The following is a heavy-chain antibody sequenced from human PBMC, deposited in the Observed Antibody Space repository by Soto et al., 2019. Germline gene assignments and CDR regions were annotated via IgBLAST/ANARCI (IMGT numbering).Heavy chain of an antibody. CDR1: GFDFSNGW. D-gene: IGHD1-26*01. J-gene: IGHJ4*02. Sequence: GGSLRLSCAASGFDFSNGWMSWVRQAPGKGLEWVGRIKSRSDGGTTDYAAPVKGRFTISRDDSKNTVDLQMNSLKTEDTAVYYCASGVGTSDFDYWGQGIVVTVSS. CDR3: ASGVGTSDFDY. CDR2: IKSRSDGGTT. V-gene: IGHV3-15*01.